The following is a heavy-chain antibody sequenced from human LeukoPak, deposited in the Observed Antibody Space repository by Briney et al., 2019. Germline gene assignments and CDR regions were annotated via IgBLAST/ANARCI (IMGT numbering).Heavy chain of an antibody. V-gene: IGHV3-64*01. Sequence: GGSLRLFCAASEFTFSSYVMRWVRQAPGKGLEYVSGISTNGGGTYYASSVKGRFTISRDNSKNTAYLQMDSLRAEDMAVYYCAGAFASSGNYYPPDYWGQGALVTVSS. D-gene: IGHD3-22*01. CDR3: AGAFASSGNYYPPDY. J-gene: IGHJ4*02. CDR2: ISTNGGGT. CDR1: EFTFSSYV.